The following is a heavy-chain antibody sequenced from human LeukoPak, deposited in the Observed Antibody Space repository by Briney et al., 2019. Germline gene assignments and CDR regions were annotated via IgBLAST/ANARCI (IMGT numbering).Heavy chain of an antibody. CDR2: INWNGGST. CDR1: GFTFSSYG. CDR3: ASSSQGNYYYYMDV. V-gene: IGHV3-20*04. Sequence: PGGSLRLSCAASGFTFSSYGMSWVRQAPGKGLEWVSGINWNGGSTGYADSVKGRFTISRDNAKNSLYLQMNSLRAEDAALYYCASSSQGNYYYYMDVWGKGTTVTVSS. J-gene: IGHJ6*03.